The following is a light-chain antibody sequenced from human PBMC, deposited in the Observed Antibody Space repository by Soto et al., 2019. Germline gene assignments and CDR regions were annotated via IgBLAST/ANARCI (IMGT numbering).Light chain of an antibody. J-gene: IGKJ2*01. CDR2: GAS. CDR3: QLYDSSLYT. V-gene: IGKV3-20*01. Sequence: EIVLTQSPGTLSLSPGERATLSCRASQTVSSTYLAWYQQKPGQAPRLLIHGASSRATGIPDRISGSGSGTDFTLTISRLEPEDFAGYYCQLYDSSLYTFGQGTKLEIK. CDR1: QTVSSTY.